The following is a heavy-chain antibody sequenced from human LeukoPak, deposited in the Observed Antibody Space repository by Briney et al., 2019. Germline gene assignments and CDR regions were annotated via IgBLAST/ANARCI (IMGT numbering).Heavy chain of an antibody. Sequence: GASVKVSCKASGYTFTSYGISWVRQAPGQGLEWMGWISAYNGNTNYAQKLQGRVTMTTDTSTITAYMELRSLRSDDTAVYYCARVDSSGYYYYGMDVWGQGTTVTVSS. D-gene: IGHD3-22*01. CDR3: ARVDSSGYYYYGMDV. CDR2: ISAYNGNT. J-gene: IGHJ6*02. V-gene: IGHV1-18*01. CDR1: GYTFTSYG.